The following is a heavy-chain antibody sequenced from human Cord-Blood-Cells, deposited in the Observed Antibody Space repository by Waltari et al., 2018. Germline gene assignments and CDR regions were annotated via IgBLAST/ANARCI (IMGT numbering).Heavy chain of an antibody. CDR2: IKQDGSGK. Sequence: EVQLVESGGGLVQPGGSLRLSCAASGFTFSSYWMSWVRQAPGKGLEWVANIKQDGSGKNYVDSVKGRFTIARDNAKNSLYLQMNSLRAEDTAVYYCARDRVGADAFDIWGQGTMVTVSS. V-gene: IGHV3-7*01. D-gene: IGHD1-26*01. CDR1: GFTFSSYW. CDR3: ARDRVGADAFDI. J-gene: IGHJ3*02.